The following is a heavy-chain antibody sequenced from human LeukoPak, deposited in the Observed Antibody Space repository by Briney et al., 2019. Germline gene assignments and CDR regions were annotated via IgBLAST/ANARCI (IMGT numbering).Heavy chain of an antibody. V-gene: IGHV3-21*01. CDR3: ARSPPGYYYDSSGCDY. Sequence: GGSLRLSCAASGFTFSSYSMNWVRQATGKGLEWVSSISSRSSYIHYVHSVKGRFTISRDNDKNSLYLQMNSLRAEDTAVYYCARSPPGYYYDSSGCDYWGQGTLVTVSS. D-gene: IGHD3-22*01. CDR1: GFTFSSYS. CDR2: ISSRSSYI. J-gene: IGHJ4*02.